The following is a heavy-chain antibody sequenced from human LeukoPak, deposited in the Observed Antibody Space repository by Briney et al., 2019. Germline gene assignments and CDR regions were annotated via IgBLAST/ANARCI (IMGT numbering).Heavy chain of an antibody. CDR1: GGSISSSSYY. D-gene: IGHD2-2*01. CDR2: IYYSGST. CDR3: ASHRKGYCSSTSCYRVYYYYYYMDV. J-gene: IGHJ6*03. V-gene: IGHV4-39*01. Sequence: SETLSLTCTVSGGSISSSSYYWGWIRQPPGKGLEWIGSIYYSGSTYYHPSLKSRVTISVDTSKNQFSLKLSSVTAADTAVYYCASHRKGYCSSTSCYRVYYYYYYMDVWGKGTTVTVSS.